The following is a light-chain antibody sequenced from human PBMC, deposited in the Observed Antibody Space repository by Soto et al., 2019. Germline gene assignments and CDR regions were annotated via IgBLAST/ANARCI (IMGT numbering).Light chain of an antibody. V-gene: IGLV1-51*01. Sequence: VLTQPPSVSAAPGQKVTISCSGSSSNIGGNSVSWYQQLPGTAPKLLIYDDDKRPSGIPDRFSGSKSGTSATPGITGFQTGDEADYYCGSWDSSLSAYVFATGTKVTVL. CDR2: DDD. CDR1: SSNIGGNS. J-gene: IGLJ1*01. CDR3: GSWDSSLSAYV.